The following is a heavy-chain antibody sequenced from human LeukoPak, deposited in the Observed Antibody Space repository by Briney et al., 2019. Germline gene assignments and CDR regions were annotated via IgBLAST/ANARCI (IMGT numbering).Heavy chain of an antibody. CDR3: ARGGNWFDP. Sequence: GGSLRLSCAASGFTFSSYNMNWVRQAPGKGLEWVSSITGSSSSIYYADSLQGRFTISRDNAKNSLYLQMNCLRAEDTAVYYCARGGNWFDPWGQGTLVTVSS. D-gene: IGHD3-16*01. V-gene: IGHV3-21*01. CDR2: ITGSSSSI. CDR1: GFTFSSYN. J-gene: IGHJ5*02.